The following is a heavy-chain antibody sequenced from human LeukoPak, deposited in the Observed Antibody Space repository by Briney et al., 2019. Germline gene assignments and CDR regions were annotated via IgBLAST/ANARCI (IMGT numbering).Heavy chain of an antibody. CDR1: GFTFSSYA. J-gene: IGHJ4*02. CDR2: IKSKTDGGTT. V-gene: IGHV3-15*01. Sequence: GRSLRLSCAASGFTFSSYAMHWVRQAPGKGLEWVGRIKSKTDGGTTDYAAPVKGRFTISRDDSKNTLYLQMNSLKTEDTAVYYCTTDLAATVDYWGQGTLVTVSS. CDR3: TTDLAATVDY. D-gene: IGHD6-13*01.